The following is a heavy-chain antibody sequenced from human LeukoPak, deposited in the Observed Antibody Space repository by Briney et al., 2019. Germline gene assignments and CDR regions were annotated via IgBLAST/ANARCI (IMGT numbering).Heavy chain of an antibody. V-gene: IGHV4-4*02. CDR3: AKGPRRNRILWFGELLSPDP. Sequence: SGTLSLTCAVSGGSISSSNWWSWVRQPPGKGLEWIGEIYHSGSTNYNPSLKSRVTISVDKSKNQFSLKLSSVTAADTAVYYCAKGPRRNRILWFGELLSPDPWGQGTLVTVSS. D-gene: IGHD3-10*01. CDR1: GGSISSSNW. CDR2: IYHSGST. J-gene: IGHJ5*02.